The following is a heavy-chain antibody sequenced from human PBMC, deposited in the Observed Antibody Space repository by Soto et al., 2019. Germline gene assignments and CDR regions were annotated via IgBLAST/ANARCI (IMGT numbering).Heavy chain of an antibody. CDR3: TPVTAIAAAGTPNYYYYGMDV. CDR2: IRSKAYGGTT. Sequence: QPGGSLRLSCTASGFTFGDYAMSWFRQAPGKGLEWVGFIRSKAYGGTTEYAASVKGRFTISRDDSKSIAYLQMNSLKTEDTAVYYCTPVTAIAAAGTPNYYYYGMDVWGQGTTVTVSS. D-gene: IGHD6-13*01. J-gene: IGHJ6*02. CDR1: GFTFGDYA. V-gene: IGHV3-49*03.